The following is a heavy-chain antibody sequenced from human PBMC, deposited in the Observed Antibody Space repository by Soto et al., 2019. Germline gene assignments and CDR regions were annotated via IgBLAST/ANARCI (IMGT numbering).Heavy chain of an antibody. CDR3: ATTLYYDFWCRQRNFPGY. D-gene: IGHD3-3*01. CDR2: IIPIFGTA. J-gene: IGHJ4*02. Sequence: QVQLVQSGAEVKKPGSSVKVSCKASGGTFSSYAISWVRQAPGQGLEWMGGIIPIFGTANYAQKFQGRVTITADESTSTAYMELSSLRSEYTAVYYCATTLYYDFWCRQRNFPGYWGQGTLVTVSS. CDR1: GGTFSSYA. V-gene: IGHV1-69*01.